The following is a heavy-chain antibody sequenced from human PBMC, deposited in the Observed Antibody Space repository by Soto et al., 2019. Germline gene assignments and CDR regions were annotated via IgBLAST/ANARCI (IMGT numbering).Heavy chain of an antibody. D-gene: IGHD5-18*01. CDR2: ISSDGNDK. CDR1: GFSFSSYA. J-gene: IGHJ4*02. Sequence: VQLLESGGGLVQPGGSLRVSCAASGFSFSSYAMNWVRQAPGKGLEWVALISSDGNDKFYADSVKGRFTISRDNSKNTLYLQMNSLRAEDTAVYYCAKGGDTDYWGQGTLVTVSS. CDR3: AKGGDTDY. V-gene: IGHV3-30*18.